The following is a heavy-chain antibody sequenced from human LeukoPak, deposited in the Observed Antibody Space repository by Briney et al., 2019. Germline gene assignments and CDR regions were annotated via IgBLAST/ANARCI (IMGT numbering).Heavy chain of an antibody. CDR3: ARVLHKRNYDSSGYYGY. V-gene: IGHV3-48*03. CDR2: ISISGSTI. D-gene: IGHD3-22*01. Sequence: GGSLRLSCAASGFTFGTYEMNWVRQAPGKGLEWVSYISISGSTIYYADSVKGRFTISRDNAKNSLSLQMNSLRAEDTAVYYCARVLHKRNYDSSGYYGYWGQGTLVTVSS. CDR1: GFTFGTYE. J-gene: IGHJ4*02.